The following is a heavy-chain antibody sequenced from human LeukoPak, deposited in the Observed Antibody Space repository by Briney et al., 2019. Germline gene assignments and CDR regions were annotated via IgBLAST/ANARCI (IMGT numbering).Heavy chain of an antibody. Sequence: GGSLRLSCAASGFTFSSYAMHWVRQAPGKGLEWVAVISYDGSNKYYADSVKGRFTISRDNSKNTLYLQMNSLRAEDTAVYYCARALFYYDFWSGLDYWGQGTLVTVSS. V-gene: IGHV3-30-3*01. CDR2: ISYDGSNK. CDR1: GFTFSSYA. J-gene: IGHJ4*02. D-gene: IGHD3-3*01. CDR3: ARALFYYDFWSGLDY.